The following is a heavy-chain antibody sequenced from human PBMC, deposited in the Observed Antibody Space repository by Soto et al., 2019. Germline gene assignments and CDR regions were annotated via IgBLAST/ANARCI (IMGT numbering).Heavy chain of an antibody. CDR2: ISYDGSNK. Sequence: GGSLRLSCAASGFTFSSYAMHWVRQAPGKGLEWVAVISYDGSNKYYADSVKGRFTISRDNSKNTLYLQMNSLRAEDTAVYYCARDYDFWTEVSDPPTIDPWGQGTLVTVSS. D-gene: IGHD3-3*01. V-gene: IGHV3-30-3*01. CDR1: GFTFSSYA. J-gene: IGHJ5*02. CDR3: ARDYDFWTEVSDPPTIDP.